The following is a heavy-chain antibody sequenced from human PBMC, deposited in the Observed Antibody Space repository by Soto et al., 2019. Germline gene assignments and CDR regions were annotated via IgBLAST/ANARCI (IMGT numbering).Heavy chain of an antibody. Sequence: ASVKVSCKASGGTFSSYAISWVRQAPGQGLEWMGGIIPIFGTANYAQKFQGRVTITADESTSTAYMELSSLRSEDTAVYYCARDLEYSSSSFWFDPWGQGTLVTVS. J-gene: IGHJ5*02. CDR1: GGTFSSYA. D-gene: IGHD6-6*01. CDR2: IIPIFGTA. V-gene: IGHV1-69*13. CDR3: ARDLEYSSSSFWFDP.